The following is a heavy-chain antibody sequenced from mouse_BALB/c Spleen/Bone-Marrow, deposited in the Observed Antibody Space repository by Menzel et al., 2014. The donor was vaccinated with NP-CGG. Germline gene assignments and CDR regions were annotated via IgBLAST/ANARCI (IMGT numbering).Heavy chain of an antibody. J-gene: IGHJ4*01. CDR1: GFSLTGYG. CDR3: AGGEDYDDYYAMDY. V-gene: IGHV2-6-7*01. CDR2: IWGDGST. D-gene: IGHD2-4*01. Sequence: QVQLKESGPGLVAPSQSLSITCTVSGFSLTGYGVNWVRRPPGKGLEWLGMIWGDGSTDYNSALKSRLSISKDNSKSQVFLKMNSLQTDDTARYYCAGGEDYDDYYAMDYWGQGTSVTVSS.